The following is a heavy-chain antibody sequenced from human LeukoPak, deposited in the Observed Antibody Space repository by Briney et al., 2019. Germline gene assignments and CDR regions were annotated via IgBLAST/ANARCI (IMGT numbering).Heavy chain of an antibody. V-gene: IGHV3-48*03. J-gene: IGHJ6*04. CDR3: AELGITMIGGV. D-gene: IGHD3-10*02. CDR2: ISSSGSTI. CDR1: GFTFSSYE. Sequence: PGGSLRLSCAASGFTFSSYEMNWVRQAPGKGLEWVSYISSSGSTIYYADSVEGRFTISRDNAKNSLYLQMNSLRAEDTAGYYCAELGITMIGGVWGKGTTVTISS.